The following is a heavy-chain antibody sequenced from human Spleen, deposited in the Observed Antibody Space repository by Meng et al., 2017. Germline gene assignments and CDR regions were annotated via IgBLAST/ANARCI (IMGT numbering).Heavy chain of an antibody. CDR3: ARRGNGILITPDY. CDR1: GFIFSDYY. J-gene: IGHJ4*02. CDR2: ISSSSSTI. Sequence: GGSLRLSCEASGFIFSDYYMSWIRQAPGKGLEWVSYISSSSSTIYYGDSVKGRFTISRDNAKNSLYLQMNSLRAEDTAVYYCARRGNGILITPDYWGQGTLVTVSS. V-gene: IGHV3-11*01. D-gene: IGHD3-22*01.